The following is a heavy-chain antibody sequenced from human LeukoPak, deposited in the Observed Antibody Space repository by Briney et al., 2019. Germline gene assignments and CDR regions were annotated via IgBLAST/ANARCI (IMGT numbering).Heavy chain of an antibody. CDR2: IIPIFGTA. J-gene: IGHJ3*02. Sequence: ASVKVSCKASGGTFSSYAISWVRQAPGQGLEWMGGIIPIFGTANYAQKFQGRVTITADESTSTAYMELSSLRSEDTAVYYCARYSQLSVVGATDAFDIWGQGTMVTVSS. V-gene: IGHV1-69*13. D-gene: IGHD1-26*01. CDR3: ARYSQLSVVGATDAFDI. CDR1: GGTFSSYA.